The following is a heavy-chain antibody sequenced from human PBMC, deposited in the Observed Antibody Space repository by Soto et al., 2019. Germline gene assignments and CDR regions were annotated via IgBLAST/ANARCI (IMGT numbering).Heavy chain of an antibody. CDR1: GFTFSSYS. D-gene: IGHD2-15*01. V-gene: IGHV3-21*01. J-gene: IGHJ3*02. Sequence: PGGSLRLFCAASGFTFSSYSMNSVRQAPGKGLEWVSSISSSSSYIYCADSVKGRVTISRDNAKNSLYLQMNSLRAEDTAVYYCARWWELPSAFDIWGQGTMVAVSS. CDR2: ISSSSSYI. CDR3: ARWWELPSAFDI.